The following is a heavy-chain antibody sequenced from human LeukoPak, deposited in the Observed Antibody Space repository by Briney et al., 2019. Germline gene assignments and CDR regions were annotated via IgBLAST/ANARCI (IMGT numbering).Heavy chain of an antibody. CDR1: GYTFTSYY. CDR3: ASVDTAMGPFDY. D-gene: IGHD5-18*01. J-gene: IGHJ4*02. Sequence: ASVKVSCKASGYTFTSYYMHWVRQAPGQGLEWMGIINPSGGSTSYAQKFQGRVTMTRDTSTSTVYMELSSLRSEDTAVYYCASVDTAMGPFDYWGQGTLVTVSS. CDR2: INPSGGST. V-gene: IGHV1-46*01.